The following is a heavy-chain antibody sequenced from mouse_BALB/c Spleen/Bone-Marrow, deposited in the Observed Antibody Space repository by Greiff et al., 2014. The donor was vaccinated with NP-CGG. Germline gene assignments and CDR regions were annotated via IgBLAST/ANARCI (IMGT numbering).Heavy chain of an antibody. CDR3: ARGYDYDFDY. CDR1: GFTFSNFA. J-gene: IGHJ2*01. V-gene: IGHV5-6-5*01. Sequence: EVQLVESGGGLVKPGGSLKLSCAASGFTFSNFAMSWVRQTPDKRLEWVASISSGGSAYYPDSVKDRLSISRDNARDILFLQMSSLRSEDTAMYYCARGYDYDFDYWGQGTTLTVSS. D-gene: IGHD2-4*01. CDR2: ISSGGSA.